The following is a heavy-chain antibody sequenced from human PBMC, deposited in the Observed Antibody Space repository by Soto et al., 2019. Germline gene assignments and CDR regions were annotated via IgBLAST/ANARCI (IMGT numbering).Heavy chain of an antibody. CDR3: ASAKFEIYYYYMDV. CDR1: GGSFSGYY. Sequence: SEILSLTCAVYGGSFSGYYWSWIRQPPGKGLEWIGEINHSGSTNYNPSLESRVTISVDTSKNQFSLKLSSVTAADTAVYYCASAKFEIYYYYMDVWGKGTTVTVSS. J-gene: IGHJ6*03. D-gene: IGHD2-15*01. V-gene: IGHV4-34*01. CDR2: INHSGST.